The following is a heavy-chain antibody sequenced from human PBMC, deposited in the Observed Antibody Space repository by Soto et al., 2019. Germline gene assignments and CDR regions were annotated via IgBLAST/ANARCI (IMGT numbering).Heavy chain of an antibody. Sequence: QVQLQESGPGLVKPSQTLSLTCTVSGGSISSGDYYWSWIRQPPGKGLEWIGYIYYSGSTYYNPSLKSRVTISVDTSKNQFSLKLSSVTAADTAVYYCARAPLEMATINNAFDIWGQGTMVTVSS. D-gene: IGHD5-12*01. J-gene: IGHJ3*02. CDR2: IYYSGST. V-gene: IGHV4-30-4*01. CDR3: ARAPLEMATINNAFDI. CDR1: GGSISSGDYY.